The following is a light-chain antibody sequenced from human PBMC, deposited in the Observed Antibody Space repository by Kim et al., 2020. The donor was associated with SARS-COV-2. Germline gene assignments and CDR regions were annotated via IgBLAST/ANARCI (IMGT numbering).Light chain of an antibody. CDR3: QKYGSLPFT. J-gene: IGKJ3*01. CDR1: ESVSSN. Sequence: LSPGERATLAGGASESVSSNLAGYQQRPGEAPRLLIYGASNRATGIPDRGSGSGSGTDFTLTISRLEPEDFAVYYCQKYGSLPFTFGPGTKVDIK. V-gene: IGKV3-20*01. CDR2: GAS.